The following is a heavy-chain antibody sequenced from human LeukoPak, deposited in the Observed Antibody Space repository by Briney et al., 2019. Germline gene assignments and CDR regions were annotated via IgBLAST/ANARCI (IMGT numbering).Heavy chain of an antibody. D-gene: IGHD3-22*01. J-gene: IGHJ5*02. CDR2: INPTGGST. CDR3: ARQGRSGSYSAFSWFDP. Sequence: GASVKVSCKASGYTFTTYYMHWVRQAPGKGLEWMGKINPTGGSTTYAQKFQGRVTMTRDMSTNTVYMELSSLRSEGTAVYYCARQGRSGSYSAFSWFDPWGQGTLVTVSS. V-gene: IGHV1-46*01. CDR1: GYTFTTYY.